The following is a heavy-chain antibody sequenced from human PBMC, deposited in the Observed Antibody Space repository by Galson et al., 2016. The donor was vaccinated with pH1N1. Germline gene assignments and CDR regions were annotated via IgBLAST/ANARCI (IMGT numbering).Heavy chain of an antibody. V-gene: IGHV3-48*04. CDR3: ARDNYEFWSGYETFDL. CDR2: ISSTSSNI. Sequence: SLRLSCAASTFTFSRHGMNWVRQAPGKGLEWIVYISSTSSNIHYADSVKGRFTVSRDNARNSVYLQMSSLRVEDTALYYCARDNYEFWSGYETFDLWGEGTMVTVSS. D-gene: IGHD3-3*01. J-gene: IGHJ3*01. CDR1: TFTFSRHG.